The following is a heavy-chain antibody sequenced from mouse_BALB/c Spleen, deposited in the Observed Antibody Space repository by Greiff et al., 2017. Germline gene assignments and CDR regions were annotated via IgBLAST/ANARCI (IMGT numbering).Heavy chain of an antibody. J-gene: IGHJ2*01. V-gene: IGHV5-6*01. CDR1: GFTFSSYG. D-gene: IGHD4-1*01. CDR3: ARQKTGFDY. Sequence: DVQLVESGGDLVKPGGSLKLSCAASGFTFSSYGMSWVRQTPDKRLEWVATISSGGSYTYYPDSVKGRFTISRDNAKNTLYLQMSSLKSEDTAMYYCARQKTGFDYWGQGTTLTVSS. CDR2: ISSGGSYT.